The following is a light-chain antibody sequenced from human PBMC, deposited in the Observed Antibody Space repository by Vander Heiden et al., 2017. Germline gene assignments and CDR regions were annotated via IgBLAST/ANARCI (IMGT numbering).Light chain of an antibody. J-gene: IGKJ1*01. CDR1: PRLFFTSADKNY. CDR2: WAS. Sequence: PSPYSLSLSLCSLPPIPFSSRPRLFFTSADKNYLAWFQQKVGQPPKQLIYWASFGEPGVHDRFIGSGSGTDFTLTISSLQPEDVAVYYCQQYYSTPWTFGQGTKVEVK. CDR3: QQYYSTPWT. V-gene: IGKV4-1*01.